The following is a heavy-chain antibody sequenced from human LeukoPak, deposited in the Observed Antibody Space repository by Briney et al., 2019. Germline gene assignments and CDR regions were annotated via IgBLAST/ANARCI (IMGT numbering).Heavy chain of an antibody. V-gene: IGHV3-30*02. J-gene: IGHJ4*02. Sequence: GGSLRLSCGASGFTFSSSAMHWVRQGPGKGLEWVAYIAHHGNNKYYADSVKGRFTISRDNSKGSLYLQMNSLRADDTAVYYCARDRSPRTGSGVRYFDYWGQGTLVTVSS. CDR3: ARDRSPRTGSGVRYFDY. CDR2: IAHHGNNK. D-gene: IGHD3-10*01. CDR1: GFTFSSSA.